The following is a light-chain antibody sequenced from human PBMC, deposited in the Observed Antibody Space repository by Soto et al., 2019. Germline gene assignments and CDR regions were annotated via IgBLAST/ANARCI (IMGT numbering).Light chain of an antibody. CDR3: AAWDDSLNGPV. Sequence: QSVLTQPPSASGTPGQTVTISCSGSTSNIGNNTVNWYQQLPGTAPKLLIYGNNHRTSGVPDRFSGSKSGTSASLANSGLQSEDEAKYFCAAWDDSLNGPVFGGGTKLTVL. J-gene: IGLJ3*02. CDR2: GNN. V-gene: IGLV1-44*01. CDR1: TSNIGNNT.